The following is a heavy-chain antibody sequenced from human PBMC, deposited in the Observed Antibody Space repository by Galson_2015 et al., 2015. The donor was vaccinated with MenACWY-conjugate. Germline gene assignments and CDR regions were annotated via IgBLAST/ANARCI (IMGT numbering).Heavy chain of an antibody. D-gene: IGHD3-16*01. V-gene: IGHV6-1*01. CDR3: VRDGGMGLDAFDI. CDR1: GDSVSRYTAD. Sequence: CAISGDSVSRYTADWHWIRQSPSSGLEWLGRTYFRSGWFNDYSLSLRGRVTVNADPSKNQFSLQFKAVTLEEAAVYYCVRDGGMGLDAFDIWGRGTLVTVSS. J-gene: IGHJ3*02. CDR2: TYFRSGWFN.